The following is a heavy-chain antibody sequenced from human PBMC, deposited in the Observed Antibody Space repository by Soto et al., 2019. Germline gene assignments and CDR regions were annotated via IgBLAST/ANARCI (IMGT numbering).Heavy chain of an antibody. CDR3: ARVGGSGSYPFPYQIWDH. CDR1: GASVSSGSYF. CDR2: IYYSGST. V-gene: IGHV4-61*01. Sequence: QVQLQESGPGLVKPSETLSLTCTVSGASVSSGSYFWSWIRQPPGKGLEWIGYIYYSGSTNYNASIKSRVTISVDTSKNECSLKLGSVTAADTAVYYCARVGGSGSYPFPYQIWDHWGQGTLVTVSS. J-gene: IGHJ4*02. D-gene: IGHD3-10*01.